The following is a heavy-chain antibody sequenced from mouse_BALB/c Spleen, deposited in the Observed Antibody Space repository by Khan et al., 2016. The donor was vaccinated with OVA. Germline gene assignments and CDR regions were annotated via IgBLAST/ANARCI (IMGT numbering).Heavy chain of an antibody. Sequence: QVQLKQSGPGLVAPSQSLSITCTVSGFALTSYGVHWVRQPPGKGLEWLGVIWAGGSTNYNSALMSRLTISKDNSKSPVFLKMNSLQTDDTAMYYCARFHDGYYYNVDYWGQGTSVTVSS. CDR3: ARFHDGYYYNVDY. D-gene: IGHD2-3*01. J-gene: IGHJ4*01. V-gene: IGHV2-9*02. CDR2: IWAGGST. CDR1: GFALTSYG.